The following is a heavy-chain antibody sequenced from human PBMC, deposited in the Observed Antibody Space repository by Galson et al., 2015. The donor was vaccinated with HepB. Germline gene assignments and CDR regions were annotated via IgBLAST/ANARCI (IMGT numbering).Heavy chain of an antibody. Sequence: PALVKPTQTLTLTCTFSGFSLSTSGMCVSWIRQPPGKALEWLALIDWDDDKYYSTSLKTRLTISKDTSKNQVVLTMTNMDPVDTATYYCARIRRGFLESYYYYGMDVWGPGTPVTVSS. CDR3: ARIRRGFLESYYYYGMDV. D-gene: IGHD3-3*01. J-gene: IGHJ6*02. V-gene: IGHV2-70*01. CDR1: GFSLSTSGMC. CDR2: IDWDDDK.